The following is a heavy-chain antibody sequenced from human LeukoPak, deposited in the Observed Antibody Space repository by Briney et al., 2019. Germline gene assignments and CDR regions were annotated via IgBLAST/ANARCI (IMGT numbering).Heavy chain of an antibody. CDR2: ITSSSSYI. Sequence: PGGSLRLSCAASGFTFSSYNMNWVRQAPGKGPEWVSSITSSSSYIYYADSVKGRFTISRDNAKNSLYLQMNSLRAEDMAVYYCARDPGGYSSGGELDVWGKGTTVTVSS. D-gene: IGHD6-19*01. CDR1: GFTFSSYN. CDR3: ARDPGGYSSGGELDV. V-gene: IGHV3-21*01. J-gene: IGHJ6*04.